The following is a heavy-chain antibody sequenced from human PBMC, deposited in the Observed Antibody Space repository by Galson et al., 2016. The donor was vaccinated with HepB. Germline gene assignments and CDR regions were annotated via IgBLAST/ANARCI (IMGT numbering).Heavy chain of an antibody. CDR1: GYTLTSFY. J-gene: IGHJ6*02. D-gene: IGHD4-11*01. CDR2: INPSDGRI. CDR3: ARMGLQSLFQYGMDV. Sequence: SVKVSCKASGYTLTSFYMHWVRQAPGQGLEWMGIINPSDGRISYAQKFQGRFTMTRYTSTSTVYMELSSLKSEDTAVYYCARMGLQSLFQYGMDVWGQGTTVTVSS. V-gene: IGHV1-46*01.